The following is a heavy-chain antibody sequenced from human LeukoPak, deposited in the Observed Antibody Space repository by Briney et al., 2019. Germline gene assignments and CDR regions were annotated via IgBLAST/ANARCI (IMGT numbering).Heavy chain of an antibody. Sequence: ASVKVSCKASGYTLSSYYIHWVRQAPGQGLEWMGWINPNSGGTNYAQKFQGRVALTRDTSLSTAYMELSRLRSDDTAVYYCARDRNYYDHNGNFDYWGQGTLVTVSS. D-gene: IGHD3-22*01. CDR3: ARDRNYYDHNGNFDY. J-gene: IGHJ4*02. CDR2: INPNSGGT. V-gene: IGHV1-2*02. CDR1: GYTLSSYY.